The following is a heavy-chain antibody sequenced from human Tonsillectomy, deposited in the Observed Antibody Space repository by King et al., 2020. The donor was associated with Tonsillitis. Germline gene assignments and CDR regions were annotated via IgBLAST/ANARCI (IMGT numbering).Heavy chain of an antibody. V-gene: IGHV3-48*01. CDR3: ARDDSYAFDI. J-gene: IGHJ3*02. CDR1: GFTFSTYS. CDR2: IGRSTSTL. D-gene: IGHD3-10*01. Sequence: QLVESGGGLVQPGGSLRLSCVASGFTFSTYSMNWVRQAPGKGLEWVSYIGRSTSTLYYADSVKGRFTISRDNAKNSLYLQMSSLRAEDTAMYYCARDDSYAFDIWGQGTMVTVSS.